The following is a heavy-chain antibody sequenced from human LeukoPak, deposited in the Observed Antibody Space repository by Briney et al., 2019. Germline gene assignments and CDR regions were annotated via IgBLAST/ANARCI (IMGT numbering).Heavy chain of an antibody. CDR1: GGTFSSYA. Sequence: ASVKVSCKASGGTFSSYAISWVRQAPGQGLEWMGRIIPILGIANYAQRFQGRVTITADKSTSTAYMELSSLRSEDTAVYYCASPAGILTGYYRNDAFDIWGQGTMVTVSS. CDR3: ASPAGILTGYYRNDAFDI. J-gene: IGHJ3*02. D-gene: IGHD3-9*01. V-gene: IGHV1-69*04. CDR2: IIPILGIA.